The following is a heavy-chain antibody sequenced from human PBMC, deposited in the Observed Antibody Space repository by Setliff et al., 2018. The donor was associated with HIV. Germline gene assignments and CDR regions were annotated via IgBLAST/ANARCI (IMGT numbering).Heavy chain of an antibody. J-gene: IGHJ6*03. V-gene: IGHV3-30*02. Sequence: GGSLRLSCAASGFTFFDYALNWVRQAPGKGLEWVTYIEYDESNKRYADNVKGRFTISRDNSKSTLYLQMNSLRDGDTALYYCAKNTPSIINYPYYYYMDVWGKGTTVTVSS. CDR2: IEYDESNK. D-gene: IGHD1-7*01. CDR3: AKNTPSIINYPYYYYMDV. CDR1: GFTFFDYA.